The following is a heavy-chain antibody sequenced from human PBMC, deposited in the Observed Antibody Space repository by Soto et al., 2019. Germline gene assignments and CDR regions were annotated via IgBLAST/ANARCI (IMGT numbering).Heavy chain of an antibody. D-gene: IGHD6-13*01. CDR1: GGTFTSTA. J-gene: IGHJ6*02. CDR3: ASSAGLDHLLNYYGLNV. Sequence: QVLLVQSSAEVKKPGSSVKVSCKASGGTFTSTAFSWVRQAPGQGLEWMGGIIPVIGTPNYAQKFQARLTVTADGSTTTVHMELSSLRSDDTAVYYCASSAGLDHLLNYYGLNVWGQGTTVTVSS. CDR2: IIPVIGTP. V-gene: IGHV1-69*01.